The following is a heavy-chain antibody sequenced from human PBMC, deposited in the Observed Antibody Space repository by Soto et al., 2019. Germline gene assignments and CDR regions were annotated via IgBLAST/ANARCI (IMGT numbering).Heavy chain of an antibody. J-gene: IGHJ6*01. V-gene: IGHV1-2*02. CDR3: ARDFRKYSHGVDG. Sequence: ASVKVSCKASGYPFTGPYIYWVRQAPGQGLEWMGWINPSSGGTEFAEKFRGRVTVTRDTSIRTVFLELNSLTSDDTGVYFCARDFRKYSHGVDGGGQGTAVTV. CDR1: GYPFTGPY. CDR2: INPSSGGT. D-gene: IGHD4-4*01.